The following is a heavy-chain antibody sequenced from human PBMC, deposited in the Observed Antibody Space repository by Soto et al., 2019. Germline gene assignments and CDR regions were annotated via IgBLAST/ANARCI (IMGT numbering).Heavy chain of an antibody. J-gene: IGHJ3*02. CDR3: ARDSDQGPAFDI. CDR2: MYSSGNT. CDR1: GGSISSYY. Sequence: PSETLSLTCTVSGGSISSYYWSWIRQPPGKGLEWIGYMYSSGNTNYNPSLKSRATISVDTSKNQFSLELSSVTAADTAVYYCARDSDQGPAFDIWGQGIMVTVSS. V-gene: IGHV4-59*01.